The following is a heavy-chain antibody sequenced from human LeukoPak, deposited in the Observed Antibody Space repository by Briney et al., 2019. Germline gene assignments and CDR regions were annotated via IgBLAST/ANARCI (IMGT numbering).Heavy chain of an antibody. CDR2: IKQDGSEK. CDR1: GFTFSSYW. D-gene: IGHD4-17*01. CDR3: ARAPGEGWFDP. V-gene: IGHV3-7*01. J-gene: IGHJ5*02. Sequence: GGSLRLSCAASGFTFSSYWMGWVRQAPGKGLEWVASIKQDGSEKYYVDSVKGRFTISRDNAENSLYLQMNSLRAEDTALYYCARAPGEGWFDPWGQGTLVTVSS.